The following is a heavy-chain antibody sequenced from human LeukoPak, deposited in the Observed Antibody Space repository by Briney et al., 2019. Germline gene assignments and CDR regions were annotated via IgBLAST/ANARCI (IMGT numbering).Heavy chain of an antibody. V-gene: IGHV1-69*05. Sequence: GASVKVSCKASGYTFTSYGISWVRQAPGQGLEWMGGIIPIFGTANYAQKFQGRVTITTDESTSTAYMELSSLRSEDTAVYYCARSGIAAATRVLPYYYYYYMDVWGKGTTVTVSS. CDR2: IIPIFGTA. J-gene: IGHJ6*03. D-gene: IGHD6-25*01. CDR1: GYTFTSYG. CDR3: ARSGIAAATRVLPYYYYYYMDV.